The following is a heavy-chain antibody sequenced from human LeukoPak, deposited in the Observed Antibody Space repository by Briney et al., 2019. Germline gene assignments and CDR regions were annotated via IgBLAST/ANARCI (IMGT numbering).Heavy chain of an antibody. V-gene: IGHV3-74*01. CDR2: IKSDGSRT. J-gene: IGHJ4*02. CDR3: ARELPFDY. Sequence: GGSLRLSCAASGFTFSSYAMSWVRQAPGKGLVWVSRIKSDGSRTDYADSVKGRFTISRDNAKNTLYLQMNSLRAEDTGVYYCARELPFDYWGQGTLVTVSS. CDR1: GFTFSSYA. D-gene: IGHD2-15*01.